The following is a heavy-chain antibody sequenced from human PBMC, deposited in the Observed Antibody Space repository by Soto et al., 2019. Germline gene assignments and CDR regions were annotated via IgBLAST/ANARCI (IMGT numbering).Heavy chain of an antibody. V-gene: IGHV4-30-4*01. J-gene: IGHJ6*02. Sequence: PSETLSLTCTVSGGSISSGDYYWSWIRQPPGKGLEWIGYIYYSGSTYYNPSLKSRVTISVDTSNNQFSLKLSSVTAADTPVYYCASGNRGTYYDFWSGYYASHYYYYGMDVWGQGTTVTVSS. CDR1: GGSISSGDYY. CDR3: ASGNRGTYYDFWSGYYASHYYYYGMDV. CDR2: IYYSGST. D-gene: IGHD3-3*01.